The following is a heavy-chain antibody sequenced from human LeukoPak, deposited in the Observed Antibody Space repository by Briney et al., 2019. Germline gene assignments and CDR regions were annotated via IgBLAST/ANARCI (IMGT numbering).Heavy chain of an antibody. V-gene: IGHV1-18*01. CDR1: GYTFTSYG. Sequence: ASVKVSCKASGYTFTSYGISWARQAPGQGLEWMGWISAYNGNTNYAQKLQGRVTMTTDTSTSSAYMELRSLRSDDTAVYYCAREESDDYVWGSYRYNQGPFDYWGQGTLVTVSS. CDR2: ISAYNGNT. D-gene: IGHD3-16*02. CDR3: AREESDDYVWGSYRYNQGPFDY. J-gene: IGHJ4*02.